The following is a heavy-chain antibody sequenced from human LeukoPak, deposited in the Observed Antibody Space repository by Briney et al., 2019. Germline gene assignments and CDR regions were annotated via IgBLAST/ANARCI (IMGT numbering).Heavy chain of an antibody. CDR3: ARELDYGDY. CDR1: GSRFTSYW. CDR2: VNPADSET. V-gene: IGHV5-51*01. J-gene: IGHJ4*02. Sequence: GESLKISFKASGSRFTSYWIGWVRQMPGKGLEYMGMVNPADSETRYSPSFLGQVTISADKSISTAFLQWSSLEASDTAMYYCARELDYGDYWGQGTLVTVSS. D-gene: IGHD1-7*01.